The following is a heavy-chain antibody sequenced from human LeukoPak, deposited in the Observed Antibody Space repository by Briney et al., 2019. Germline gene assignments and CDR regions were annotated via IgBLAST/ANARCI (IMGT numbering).Heavy chain of an antibody. J-gene: IGHJ4*02. CDR3: AREAELGTYFDY. V-gene: IGHV1-69*13. Sequence: ASVKVSCKASGGTFSSYAISWVRQAPGQGLEWMGGIIPIFGTANYAQKFQGRVTITADESTSTAYMELSSLRSEDTAVYYCAREAELGTYFDYWGQGTLSPSPQ. CDR2: IIPIFGTA. CDR1: GGTFSSYA. D-gene: IGHD7-27*01.